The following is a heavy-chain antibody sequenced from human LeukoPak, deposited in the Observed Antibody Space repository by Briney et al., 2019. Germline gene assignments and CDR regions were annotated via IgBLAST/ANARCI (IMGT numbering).Heavy chain of an antibody. CDR1: GGSVSSGSYY. D-gene: IGHD7-27*01. J-gene: IGHJ4*02. CDR3: TRQELGMAYYFDY. V-gene: IGHV4-39*01. CDR2: IYYSGST. Sequence: PSETLSLTCTVSGGSVSSGSYYWSWIRQPPGKGLEWIGSIYYSGSTYYNPSLKSRVTISVDTSKNQFSLKLSSVTAADTAVYYCTRQELGMAYYFDYWGQGTLVTVSS.